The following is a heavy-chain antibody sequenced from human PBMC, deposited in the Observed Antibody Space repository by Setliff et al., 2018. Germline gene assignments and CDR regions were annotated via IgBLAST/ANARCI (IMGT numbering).Heavy chain of an antibody. V-gene: IGHV4-34*01. CDR3: ARGRRITMIVVPPGVFDI. CDR2: IDQSGIT. D-gene: IGHD3-22*01. CDR1: GGSFSGYY. Sequence: PSETLSLTCAVYGGSFSGYYWSWIRQPPGKGPEWIGEIDQSGITNYNPSPKSRVTISIDTSKNQFPLRLSSVTATDTAVYYCARGRRITMIVVPPGVFDIWGQGTMVTVSS. J-gene: IGHJ3*02.